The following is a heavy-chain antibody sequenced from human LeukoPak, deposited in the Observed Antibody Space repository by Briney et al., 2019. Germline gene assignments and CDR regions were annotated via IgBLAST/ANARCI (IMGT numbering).Heavy chain of an antibody. CDR2: IYYSGST. CDR3: ARGRSDSSPHSDY. D-gene: IGHD6-19*01. V-gene: IGHV4-59*12. Sequence: SETLSLTCTVSSGSISSYYWSWIRQPPGKGLEWIGYIYYSGSTNYNPSLKSRVTISVDTSKNQFSLKLSSVTAADTAVYYCARGRSDSSPHSDYWGQGTLVTVSS. J-gene: IGHJ4*02. CDR1: SGSISSYY.